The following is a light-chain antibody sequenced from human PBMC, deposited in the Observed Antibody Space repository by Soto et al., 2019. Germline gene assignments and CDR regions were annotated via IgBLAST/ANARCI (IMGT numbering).Light chain of an antibody. J-gene: IGKJ3*01. V-gene: IGKV1-39*01. CDR2: TAS. CDR3: QESFSTPRVT. CDR1: QSISIY. Sequence: DIQMTQSPSSLSASVGDRVTITCRASQSISIYLNWYQQKPGKAPQLLIYTASNLQSGVPSRFSGSGSGTDFTLTISSLQPEDFATYYCQESFSTPRVTFGPGTKVDI.